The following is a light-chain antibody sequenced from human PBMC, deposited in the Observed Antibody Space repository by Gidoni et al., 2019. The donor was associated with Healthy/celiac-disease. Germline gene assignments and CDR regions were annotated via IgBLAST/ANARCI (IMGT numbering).Light chain of an antibody. J-gene: IGKJ1*01. V-gene: IGKV3-20*01. CDR2: GAS. Sequence: EIALTQSPGTLSLSPGERATLPCRAIQSVSSSYLAWYQQKPGQAPRLLIYGASSRATGIPDRFSGSGSGTDFTLTISRLDPEDFAVYYCQQHGSSPRTFXQXTKVEIK. CDR3: QQHGSSPRT. CDR1: QSVSSSY.